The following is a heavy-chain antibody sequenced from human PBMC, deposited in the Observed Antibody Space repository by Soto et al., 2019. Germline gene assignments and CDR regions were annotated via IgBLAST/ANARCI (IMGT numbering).Heavy chain of an antibody. J-gene: IGHJ4*02. D-gene: IGHD3-3*01. CDR2: ISWNSGSI. CDR3: AKAGFWSGYYSLVDY. Sequence: EVQLVESGGGLVQPGRSLRLSCAASGFTFDDYAMHWVRQAPGKGLEWVSGISWNSGSIGYADSVKGRFTISRDNAKNPLSLQMNSLRAEDTALYYCAKAGFWSGYYSLVDYWGQGTLVTVSS. CDR1: GFTFDDYA. V-gene: IGHV3-9*01.